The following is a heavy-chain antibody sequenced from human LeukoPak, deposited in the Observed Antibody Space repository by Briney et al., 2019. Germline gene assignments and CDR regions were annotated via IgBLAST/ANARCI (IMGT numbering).Heavy chain of an antibody. J-gene: IGHJ6*03. V-gene: IGHV1-2*02. CDR1: GYTFTGYY. Sequence: ASVKVSCKASGYTFTGYYMHWVRQAPGQGLEWMGWINPNSGGTNYAQKFQGRVTMTRDTSISTAYMELSRLRSDDTAVYYCARGVAGPYYYYYMDVWGRGTTVTASS. D-gene: IGHD6-19*01. CDR2: INPNSGGT. CDR3: ARGVAGPYYYYYMDV.